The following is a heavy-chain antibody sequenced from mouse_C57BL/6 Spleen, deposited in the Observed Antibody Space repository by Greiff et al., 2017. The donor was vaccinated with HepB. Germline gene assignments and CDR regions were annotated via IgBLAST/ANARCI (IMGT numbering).Heavy chain of an antibody. CDR2: IDPSDSYT. V-gene: IGHV1-50*01. Sequence: QVHVKQSGAELVKPGASVKLSCKASGYTFTSYWMQWVKQRPGQGLEWIGEIDPSDSYTNYNQKFKGKATLTVDTSSSTAYMQLSSLTSEDSAVYYCARLEVITTVVARAMDYWGQGTSVTVSS. CDR1: GYTFTSYW. D-gene: IGHD1-1*01. CDR3: ARLEVITTVVARAMDY. J-gene: IGHJ4*01.